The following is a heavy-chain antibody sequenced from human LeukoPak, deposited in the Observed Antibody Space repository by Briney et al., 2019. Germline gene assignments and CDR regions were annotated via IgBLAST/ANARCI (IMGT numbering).Heavy chain of an antibody. CDR2: VYTRGST. D-gene: IGHD2-15*01. CDR3: ARRYCSGGSCYSDRGAFGI. CDR1: GGSISNGRYY. J-gene: IGHJ3*02. V-gene: IGHV4-61*09. Sequence: PSETLSLTCTVSGGSISNGRYYWGWIRQPAGKGLDWSGHVYTRGSTNYNPSLKSGVPISVDTSKNQFSLMLRSVTAADTAVYYCARRYCSGGSCYSDRGAFGIWGQGTMVTVSS.